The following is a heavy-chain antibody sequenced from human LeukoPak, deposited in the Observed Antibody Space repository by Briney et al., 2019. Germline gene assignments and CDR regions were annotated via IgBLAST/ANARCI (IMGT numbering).Heavy chain of an antibody. D-gene: IGHD5-12*01. CDR3: AKDATPYY. CDR2: ISGSAGST. J-gene: IGHJ4*02. CDR1: RFTFSSYA. Sequence: PGGSLRLSCAASRFTFSSYAMSWVRQAPGKGLEWVSGISGSAGSTYYADSVKGRFIISRDNSKDTLYLQMNSLRADDTAVYYCAKDATPYYWGQGTLVTVSS. V-gene: IGHV3-23*01.